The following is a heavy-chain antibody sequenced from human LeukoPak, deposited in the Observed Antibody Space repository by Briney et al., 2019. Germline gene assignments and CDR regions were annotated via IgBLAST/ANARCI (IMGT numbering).Heavy chain of an antibody. V-gene: IGHV1-69*06. CDR3: TEMATIKGGYY. J-gene: IGHJ4*02. CDR1: GYTFTGYY. Sequence: ASVKVSCKTSGYTFTGYYMHWVRQAPGQGLEWMGGIIPIFGTANYAQKFQGRVTITADKSTSTAYMELSSLRSEDTAVYYCTEMATIKGGYYWGQGTLVTVSS. D-gene: IGHD5-24*01. CDR2: IIPIFGTA.